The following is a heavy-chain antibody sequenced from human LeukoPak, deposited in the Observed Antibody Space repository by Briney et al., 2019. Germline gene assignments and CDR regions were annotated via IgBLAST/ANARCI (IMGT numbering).Heavy chain of an antibody. CDR2: IKWNGGST. J-gene: IGHJ6*03. CDR3: ARSSGIYYGYYYYYYMDV. V-gene: IGHV3-20*04. Sequence: GGSLRLSCAVSGFTFDDYGMSWVRQAPGKGLEWVSGIKWNGGSTGYTDSVKGRFTISRDNAKNSLYLQMNSLRAEDTALYYCARSSGIYYGYYYYYYMDVWGKGTTVTVSS. D-gene: IGHD1-26*01. CDR1: GFTFDDYG.